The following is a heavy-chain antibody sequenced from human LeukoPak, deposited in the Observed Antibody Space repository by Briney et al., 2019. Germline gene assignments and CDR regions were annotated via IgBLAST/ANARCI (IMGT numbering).Heavy chain of an antibody. J-gene: IGHJ4*02. Sequence: SETLSLTCAVYGVSFSGYYWSWIRQPPGKGLEWIGEINHSGSANYNPSLKSRVTISVDTSKNQFSLKLSSVTAADTAVYYCASSYDFWSGYPESWGQGTLVTVSS. D-gene: IGHD3-3*01. V-gene: IGHV4-34*01. CDR3: ASSYDFWSGYPES. CDR1: GVSFSGYY. CDR2: INHSGSA.